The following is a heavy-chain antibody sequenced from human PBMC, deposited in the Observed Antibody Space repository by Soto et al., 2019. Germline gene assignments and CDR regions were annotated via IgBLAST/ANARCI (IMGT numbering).Heavy chain of an antibody. CDR2: INHSGST. Sequence: QVQLQQWGAGLLKPSETLSLICAVYGGSFSGYYWSWIRQSPGKGLEWIGEINHSGSTNYNPSLKSRVTVXXDXSXXRFSLKLSSVTAADTAVYYCARGLTPLTTVRYFDYWGQGTLVTVSS. CDR3: ARGLTPLTTVRYFDY. V-gene: IGHV4-34*01. J-gene: IGHJ4*02. D-gene: IGHD4-17*01. CDR1: GGSFSGYY.